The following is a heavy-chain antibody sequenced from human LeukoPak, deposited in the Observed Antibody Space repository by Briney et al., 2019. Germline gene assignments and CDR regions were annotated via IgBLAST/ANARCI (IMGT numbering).Heavy chain of an antibody. J-gene: IGHJ4*02. D-gene: IGHD5-24*01. CDR3: ATGRQMGY. Sequence: GGSLRLSCAVSGFTFSSFWMSWVRQAPGKGLEWVANIKQDGSEKYYVDSVKGRFTISRDNAKNSLFLQMNSLRAEDTAGDYCATGRQMGYWGQGTLVTVSS. V-gene: IGHV3-7*03. CDR2: IKQDGSEK. CDR1: GFTFSSFW.